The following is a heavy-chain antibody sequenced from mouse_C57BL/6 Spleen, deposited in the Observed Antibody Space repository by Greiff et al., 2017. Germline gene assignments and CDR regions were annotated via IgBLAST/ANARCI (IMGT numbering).Heavy chain of an antibody. Sequence: EVKLMESGEGLVKPGGSLKLSCAASGFTFSSYAMSWVRQTPEKRLEWVAYISSGGDYIYYADTVKGRFTISRDNARNTLYLQMSSLKSEDTAMYYCTSVVAGDYAMDYWCQGTSVTVSS. CDR2: ISSGGDYI. CDR3: TSVVAGDYAMDY. V-gene: IGHV5-9-1*02. CDR1: GFTFSSYA. J-gene: IGHJ4*01. D-gene: IGHD1-1*01.